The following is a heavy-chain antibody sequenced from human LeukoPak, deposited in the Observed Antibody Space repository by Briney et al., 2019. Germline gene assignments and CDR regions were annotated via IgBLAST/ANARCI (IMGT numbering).Heavy chain of an antibody. Sequence: SETLSLTCTVSGGSISSSSYYWGWIRQPPGKGLEWIGSIYYSGSTYYNPSLKSRVTISVDTSKNQFSLKLSSVTAADTAVYYCARLVCSGGSCYSVGFLYYYYYYYMDVWGKGTTVTISS. CDR3: ARLVCSGGSCYSVGFLYYYYYYYMDV. V-gene: IGHV4-39*01. J-gene: IGHJ6*03. CDR1: GGSISSSSYY. CDR2: IYYSGST. D-gene: IGHD2-15*01.